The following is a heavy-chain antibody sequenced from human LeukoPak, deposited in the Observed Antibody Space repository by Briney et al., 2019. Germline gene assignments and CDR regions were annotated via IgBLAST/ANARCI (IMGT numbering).Heavy chain of an antibody. D-gene: IGHD2/OR15-2a*01. CDR3: AHTIYANGGPYHFDY. J-gene: IGHJ4*02. V-gene: IGHV2-5*01. Sequence: SGPTLVGPPQTLPLACTFSGFSLSTTGEGVGWIRQPPGKALEWLAVIYWNGDNYYSPSLKSRLTITKDASKNHVVLTLTNMVPVDTAAYYCAHTIYANGGPYHFDYWGQGTLVTVSS. CDR1: GFSLSTTGEG. CDR2: IYWNGDN.